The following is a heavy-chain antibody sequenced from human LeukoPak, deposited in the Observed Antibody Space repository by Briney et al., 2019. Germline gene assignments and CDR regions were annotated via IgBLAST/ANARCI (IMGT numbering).Heavy chain of an antibody. D-gene: IGHD2-2*01. Sequence: GGSMRLSCAASGFTFSSYAMSWVRQAPGKGLEWVSAISGSGGSTYYADSVKGRFTISRDNSKNTLYLQMNSLRAEDTAVYYCAKDPRNLGCCSSTSCPIGDDYWGQGTLVTVSS. J-gene: IGHJ4*02. CDR1: GFTFSSYA. CDR2: ISGSGGST. V-gene: IGHV3-23*01. CDR3: AKDPRNLGCCSSTSCPIGDDY.